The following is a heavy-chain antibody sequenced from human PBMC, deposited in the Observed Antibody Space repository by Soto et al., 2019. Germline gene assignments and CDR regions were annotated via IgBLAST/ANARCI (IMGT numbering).Heavy chain of an antibody. Sequence: LRLSCAASGFTFSTYWMSWVRQAPGKGLEWVANIKEDGSEKYYVDSVEGRFTISRDNAKNSLYLQMTSLRAEDTALYYCARGWGYFDSSGFPYLYAMDVWGQGTTVT. CDR1: GFTFSTYW. V-gene: IGHV3-7*01. J-gene: IGHJ6*02. CDR3: ARGWGYFDSSGFPYLYAMDV. D-gene: IGHD3-22*01. CDR2: IKEDGSEK.